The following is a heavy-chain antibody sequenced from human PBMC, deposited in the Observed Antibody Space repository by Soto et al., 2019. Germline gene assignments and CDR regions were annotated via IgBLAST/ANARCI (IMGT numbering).Heavy chain of an antibody. CDR3: ARVYRDIVAKIGGPDYYYGRDG. CDR2: ISYDVSNK. J-gene: IGHJ6*02. D-gene: IGHD5-12*01. V-gene: IGHV3-30-3*01. Sequence: PXGFLRLSFAASGFPFSRYAMHWVRPAPGKGLEWVAVISYDVSNKYYADSVKGRFTISRDNSKNTLYLQMNSLRAEDTAVYYCARVYRDIVAKIGGPDYYYGRDGWAQRTTVTVPS. CDR1: GFPFSRYA.